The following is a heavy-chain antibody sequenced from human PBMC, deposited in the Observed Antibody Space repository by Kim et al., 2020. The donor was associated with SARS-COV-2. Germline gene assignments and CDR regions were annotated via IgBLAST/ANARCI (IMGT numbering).Heavy chain of an antibody. CDR2: IYHSGST. Sequence: SETLSLTCAVSGGSISSGGYSWSWIRQPPGKGLEWIGYIYHSGSTYYNPSLKSRATISVDRSNNQFSLKLNSVTAADTAVYYCARRNPNYYDSGRDAFDIWGQGTMVTVSP. V-gene: IGHV4-30-2*01. CDR1: GGSISSGGYS. J-gene: IGHJ3*02. CDR3: ARRNPNYYDSGRDAFDI. D-gene: IGHD3-22*01.